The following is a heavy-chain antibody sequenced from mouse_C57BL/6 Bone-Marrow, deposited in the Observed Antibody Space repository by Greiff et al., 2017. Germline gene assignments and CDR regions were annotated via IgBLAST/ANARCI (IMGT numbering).Heavy chain of an antibody. D-gene: IGHD2-4*01. J-gene: IGHJ4*01. CDR3: ATLITGYAMDY. CDR2: IRNKANGYTT. Sequence: DVMLVESGGGLVQPGGSLSLSCAASGFTFTDYYMSWVRQPPGKALEWLGFIRNKANGYTTEYSASVKGRFTISRDNSQSILYLQMNALRAEDSATYYCATLITGYAMDYWGQGTSVTVSS. CDR1: GFTFTDYY. V-gene: IGHV7-3*01.